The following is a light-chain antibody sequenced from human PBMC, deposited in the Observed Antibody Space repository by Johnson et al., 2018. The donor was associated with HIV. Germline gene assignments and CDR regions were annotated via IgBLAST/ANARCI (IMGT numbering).Light chain of an antibody. J-gene: IGLJ1*01. CDR3: GTWDSSLSARYV. CDR2: DNS. V-gene: IGLV1-51*01. CDR1: SSKIGNKY. Sequence: QSVLTQPPSVSAAPGQKVTISCSGSSSKIGNKYVSWYQQFPGTAPKVLIYDNSKRPSGIPDRFSGSKSGTSATLGITGLQTGDEADYYCGTWDSSLSARYVFGTGTKVTVL.